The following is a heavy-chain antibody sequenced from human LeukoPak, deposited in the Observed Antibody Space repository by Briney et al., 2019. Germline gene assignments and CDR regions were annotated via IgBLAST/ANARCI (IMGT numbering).Heavy chain of an antibody. CDR1: GFTFSSCW. CDR2: IKQDGSEK. V-gene: IGHV3-7*01. J-gene: IGHJ4*02. CDR3: ARDVYYGSGSPRLDY. D-gene: IGHD3-10*01. Sequence: GGSLRLSCAASGFTFSSCWMSWVRQAPGKGLEWVANIKQDGSEKYYVDSVKGRFTISRDNAKNSLYLQMNSLRAEDTAVYYCARDVYYGSGSPRLDYWGQGTLVTVSS.